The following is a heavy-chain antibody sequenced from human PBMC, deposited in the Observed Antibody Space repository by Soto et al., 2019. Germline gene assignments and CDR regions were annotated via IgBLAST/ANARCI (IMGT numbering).Heavy chain of an antibody. CDR3: ARGTVHFDY. Sequence: QVQPVESGGGVVQPGRSLRLSCAASGFTFSTYGMHWVRQAPGKGLEWVAVIWYAGSNKYYADSVKGRFTISRDNSKNTLYLQMNSLRAEDTAVYYCARGTVHFDYWGQGTLVTVSS. CDR2: IWYAGSNK. J-gene: IGHJ4*02. V-gene: IGHV3-33*01. CDR1: GFTFSTYG. D-gene: IGHD4-17*01.